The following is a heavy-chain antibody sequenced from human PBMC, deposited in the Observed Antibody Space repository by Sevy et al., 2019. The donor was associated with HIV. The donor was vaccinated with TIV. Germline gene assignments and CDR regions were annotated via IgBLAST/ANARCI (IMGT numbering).Heavy chain of an antibody. V-gene: IGHV3-30*14. CDR1: GFTFSSYT. J-gene: IGHJ4*02. D-gene: IGHD1-26*01. CDR3: ARDLALSGSYSWLAY. CDR2: ISYDGSRK. Sequence: GGSLRLSCAASGFTFSSYTMHWVRQAPGKGLEWVAFISYDGSRKYYAVSVNGRFTISRDNSKNTLYLQMNNLRAEDTDVFYCARDLALSGSYSWLAYWGQGTLVTVSS.